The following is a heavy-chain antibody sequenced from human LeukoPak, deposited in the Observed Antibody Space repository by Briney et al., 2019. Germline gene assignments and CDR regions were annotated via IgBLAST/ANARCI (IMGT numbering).Heavy chain of an antibody. D-gene: IGHD3-22*01. J-gene: IGHJ3*02. Sequence: ASVKVSCKASGYTFTSYAMHWVRQAPGQRLEWMGWINAGNGNTKYSQEFQGRVTITRDTSASTAYMELSSLRSEDTAVYYCASLKNSYDSSGYLVTDAFDIWGQGTMVTVSS. CDR2: INAGNGNT. CDR1: GYTFTSYA. V-gene: IGHV1-3*03. CDR3: ASLKNSYDSSGYLVTDAFDI.